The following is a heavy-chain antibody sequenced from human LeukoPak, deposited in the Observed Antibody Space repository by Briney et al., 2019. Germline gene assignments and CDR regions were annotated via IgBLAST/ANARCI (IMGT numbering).Heavy chain of an antibody. CDR2: ISGSGGST. D-gene: IGHD5-24*01. J-gene: IGHJ3*02. V-gene: IGHV3-23*01. CDR3: AKGRWLQMMGAAFDI. CDR1: GFTFSSYA. Sequence: GGFLRLSCAASGFTFSSYAMSWVRQAPGRGLEWGSAISGSGGSTYYADSVKGRFTISRDNSKNTLYLQMNSLRAEDTAVYYCAKGRWLQMMGAAFDIWGQGTMVTVSS.